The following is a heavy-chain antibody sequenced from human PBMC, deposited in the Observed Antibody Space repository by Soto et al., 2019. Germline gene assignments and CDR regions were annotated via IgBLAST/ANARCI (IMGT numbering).Heavy chain of an antibody. D-gene: IGHD1-26*01. CDR2: FSGSADKT. J-gene: IGHJ4*02. Sequence: EVQLLESGGGLVQPGGSLRLSCAASGFTFSSCAMGWVRQTPGKGLEWVSAFSGSADKTFYADSVKGRFTISRDNSKNTVYLQMKSLRAEDTAIYYCTKATGVAYYVTDNWGKGTLVTVSS. V-gene: IGHV3-23*01. CDR3: TKATGVAYYVTDN. CDR1: GFTFSSCA.